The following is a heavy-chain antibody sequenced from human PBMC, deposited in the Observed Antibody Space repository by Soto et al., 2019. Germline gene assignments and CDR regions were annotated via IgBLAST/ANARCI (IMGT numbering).Heavy chain of an antibody. CDR1: GFTFSTYW. V-gene: IGHV3-23*01. CDR2: ISDSGGGT. D-gene: IGHD3-10*01. J-gene: IGHJ4*02. Sequence: PGGSLRLSCAASGFTFSTYWMSWVRQAPGKGLEWVSAISDSGGGTYYADSVKGRFTISRDNSKNTLYLQMNSLRAEDTAVYYCAKEVSGTTTDLVDYWGQGTLVTISS. CDR3: AKEVSGTTTDLVDY.